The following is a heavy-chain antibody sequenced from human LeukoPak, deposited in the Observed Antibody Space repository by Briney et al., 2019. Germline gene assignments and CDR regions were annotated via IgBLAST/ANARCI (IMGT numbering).Heavy chain of an antibody. CDR1: GGSISSYY. Sequence: PSETLSLTCTVSGGSISSYYWSWIRQPPGKGLEWIGYIYYSGSTNYNPSLKSRVTISVDTSKNQFSLKLSSVTAADTAVYYCASPSSYGHRYALRYWGQGTLVTVSS. J-gene: IGHJ4*02. V-gene: IGHV4-59*08. CDR2: IYYSGST. D-gene: IGHD2-2*01. CDR3: ASPSSYGHRYALRY.